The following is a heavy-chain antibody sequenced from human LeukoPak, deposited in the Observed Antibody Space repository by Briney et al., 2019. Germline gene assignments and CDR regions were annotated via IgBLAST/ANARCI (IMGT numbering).Heavy chain of an antibody. D-gene: IGHD2-2*01. V-gene: IGHV3-11*04. Sequence: AGGSLRLSCAASGFTFSDYYMGWIRQAPGKGLEWVSYISSSGSTIYYADSVKGRFTISRDNAKNSLYLQMNSLRAEDTAVYYCARVGYCSSTSCYGDYYYYYMDVWGKGTTVTVSS. CDR1: GFTFSDYY. J-gene: IGHJ6*03. CDR2: ISSSGSTI. CDR3: ARVGYCSSTSCYGDYYYYYMDV.